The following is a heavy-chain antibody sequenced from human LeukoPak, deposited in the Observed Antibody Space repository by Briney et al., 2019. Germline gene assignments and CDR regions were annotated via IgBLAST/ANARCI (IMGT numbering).Heavy chain of an antibody. V-gene: IGHV4-59*01. CDR2: IYYSGST. D-gene: IGHD6-25*01. CDR3: ARGYSSANRFDP. Sequence: SETLSLTCTVSSGSISSYYWSWIRQPPGKGLEWIGYIYYSGSTNYNPPLKSRLTISVDTSKNQFSLKLSSVTAADTAVYYCARGYSSANRFDPWGQGTLVTVSS. J-gene: IGHJ5*02. CDR1: SGSISSYY.